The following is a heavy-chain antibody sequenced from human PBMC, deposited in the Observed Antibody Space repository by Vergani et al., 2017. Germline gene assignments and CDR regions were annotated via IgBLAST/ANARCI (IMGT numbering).Heavy chain of an antibody. CDR3: ARAPTNIVVVPAAKGGNWFDP. D-gene: IGHD2-2*01. V-gene: IGHV1-69*06. CDR1: GYTFSSYA. Sequence: QVQLVQSGAEVKKPGASVKVSCKASGYTFSSYAISWVRQAPGQGLEWMGGIIPSFGTANYAQKFQGRVTITADKSTSTAYMELRSLRSDDTAVYYCARAPTNIVVVPAAKGGNWFDPWGQGTLVTVSS. CDR2: IIPSFGTA. J-gene: IGHJ5*02.